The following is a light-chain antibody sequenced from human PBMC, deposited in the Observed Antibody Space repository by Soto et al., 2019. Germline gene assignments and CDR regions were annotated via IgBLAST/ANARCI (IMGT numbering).Light chain of an antibody. J-gene: IGLJ1*01. CDR2: QVS. V-gene: IGLV2-14*01. CDR1: SSDVDNYNY. Sequence: QSVLTQPASVSGSPGQSITISCTGTSSDVDNYNYVSWYQHHPGKAPKLMIYQVSNRPSGVSNRFSGSKSGNTASLTISGLQAEDEADYYCSSYTSSNTFYVFGTGTKVTVL. CDR3: SSYTSSNTFYV.